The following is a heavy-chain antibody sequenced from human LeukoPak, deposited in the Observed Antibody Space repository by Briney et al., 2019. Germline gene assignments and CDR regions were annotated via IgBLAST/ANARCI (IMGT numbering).Heavy chain of an antibody. D-gene: IGHD3-10*01. CDR2: IWYDGSNK. J-gene: IGHJ4*02. CDR3: ARGMASYYGSGSYFLDY. CDR1: GFTFSSYG. V-gene: IGHV3-33*01. Sequence: GRSLRLSCAGSGFTFSSYGMHWVRQAPGKGLEWVAVIWYDGSNKYYADSVKGRFTISRDNSKNTLYLQMNSLRAEDTAVYYCARGMASYYGSGSYFLDYWGQGTLVTVSS.